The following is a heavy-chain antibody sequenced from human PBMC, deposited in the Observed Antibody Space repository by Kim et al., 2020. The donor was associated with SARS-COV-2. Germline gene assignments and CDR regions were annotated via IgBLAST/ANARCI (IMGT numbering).Heavy chain of an antibody. V-gene: IGHV1-3*01. CDR2: INAGNGNT. Sequence: ASVKVSCKASGYTFTSYAMHWVRQAPGQRLEWMGWINAGNGNTKYSQKFQGRVTITRDTSASTAYMELSSLRSEDTAVYYCARFKIAAAGTRFDYWGQGTLVTVSS. J-gene: IGHJ4*02. CDR1: GYTFTSYA. D-gene: IGHD6-13*01. CDR3: ARFKIAAAGTRFDY.